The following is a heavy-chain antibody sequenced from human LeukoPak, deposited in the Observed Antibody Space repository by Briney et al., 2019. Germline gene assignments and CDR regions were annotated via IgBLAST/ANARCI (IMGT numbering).Heavy chain of an antibody. CDR1: GFTFSSYA. D-gene: IGHD6-13*01. Sequence: GGSLRLSCAASGFTFSSYAMSWVRQAPGKGLEWVSAISGSGGSTYYADSVKGRFTISRDNSKNTLYLQMNSLRAEDTAVYYCAKDPFHGSSWYSFDYWGQGTLVTVSS. CDR2: ISGSGGST. V-gene: IGHV3-23*01. J-gene: IGHJ4*02. CDR3: AKDPFHGSSWYSFDY.